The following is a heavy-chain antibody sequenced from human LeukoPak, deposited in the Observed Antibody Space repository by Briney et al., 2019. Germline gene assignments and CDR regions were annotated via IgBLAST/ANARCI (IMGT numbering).Heavy chain of an antibody. J-gene: IGHJ3*02. V-gene: IGHV1-69*04. Sequence: ASVKVSCKASGGTFSSYAISWVRQAPGQGLEWMGRIIPILGIANYAQKFQGRVTITADKSTSTAYMELSSLRSEDTAVYYCARHLADSSGQSMNAFDIWGQGTMVTVSS. CDR1: GGTFSSYA. CDR3: ARHLADSSGQSMNAFDI. CDR2: IIPILGIA. D-gene: IGHD6-19*01.